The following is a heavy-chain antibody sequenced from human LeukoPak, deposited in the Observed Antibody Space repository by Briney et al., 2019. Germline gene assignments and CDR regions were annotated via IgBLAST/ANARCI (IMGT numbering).Heavy chain of an antibody. CDR3: ARVMTTVTGYYGMDV. V-gene: IGHV1-3*01. CDR1: GYTFTCYA. J-gene: IGHJ6*02. CDR2: INAGNGNT. Sequence: GASVKVSCKASGYTFTCYAMHWVRQAPGQRLEWMGWINAGNGNTKYSRKFQGRVTITRDTSASTAYMELSSLRSEDTAVYYCARVMTTVTGYYGMDVWGQGTTVTVSS. D-gene: IGHD4-11*01.